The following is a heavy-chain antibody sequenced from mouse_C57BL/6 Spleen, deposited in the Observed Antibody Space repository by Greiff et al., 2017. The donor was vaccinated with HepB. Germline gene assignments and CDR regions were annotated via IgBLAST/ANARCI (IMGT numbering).Heavy chain of an antibody. D-gene: IGHD1-1*01. Sequence: QVQLQQSGAELVRPGASVKMSCKASGYTFTTYPIEWMKQNHGKSLEWIGNFHPYNDDTKYNEKFKGKATLTVEQSSSTVYLELSRLTSDDSAVYYCAMSDYYGSSLFDYWGQGTTLTVSS. CDR1: GYTFTTYP. V-gene: IGHV1-47*01. J-gene: IGHJ2*01. CDR2: FHPYNDDT. CDR3: AMSDYYGSSLFDY.